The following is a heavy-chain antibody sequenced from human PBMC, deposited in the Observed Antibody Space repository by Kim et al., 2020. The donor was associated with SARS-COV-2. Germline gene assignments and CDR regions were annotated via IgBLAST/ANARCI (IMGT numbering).Heavy chain of an antibody. CDR3: ARGWVVGFGFDP. J-gene: IGHJ5*02. CDR1: GGSFSGYY. Sequence: SETLSLTCAVYGGSFSGYYWSWIRQPPGKGLEWIGEINHSGSTNYNPSLKSRVTISVDTSKNQFSLKLSSVTAADTAVYYCARGWVVGFGFDPWGQGTLVTVSS. V-gene: IGHV4-34*01. D-gene: IGHD3-10*01. CDR2: INHSGST.